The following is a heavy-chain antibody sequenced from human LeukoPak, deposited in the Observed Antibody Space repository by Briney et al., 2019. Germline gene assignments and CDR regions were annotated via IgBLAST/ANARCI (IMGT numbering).Heavy chain of an antibody. Sequence: PGGSLRLSCEASGFSFSAAWMTWVRQAPGKGLEWVATIKNDGSDKYYVDSVKGRFTLSRDKAKNLVYLQMNSLRVEDTAVYYCVNLGYSDGGQGTLVTVSS. CDR3: VNLGYSD. D-gene: IGHD5-12*01. V-gene: IGHV3-7*01. CDR2: IKNDGSDK. J-gene: IGHJ4*02. CDR1: GFSFSAAW.